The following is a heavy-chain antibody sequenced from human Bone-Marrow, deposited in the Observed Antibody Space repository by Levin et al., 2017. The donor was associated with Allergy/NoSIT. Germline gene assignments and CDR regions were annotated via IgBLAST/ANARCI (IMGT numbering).Heavy chain of an antibody. CDR1: GYSISSGYY. CDR3: ARDYDFWSGYYTGQLYYFDY. V-gene: IGHV4-38-2*02. Sequence: SETLSLTCAVSGYSISSGYYWGWIRQPPGKGLEWIGSIYHSGSTYYNPSLKSRVTISVDTSKNQFSLKLSSVTAADTAVYYCARDYDFWSGYYTGQLYYFDYWGQGTLVTVSS. D-gene: IGHD3-3*01. CDR2: IYHSGST. J-gene: IGHJ4*02.